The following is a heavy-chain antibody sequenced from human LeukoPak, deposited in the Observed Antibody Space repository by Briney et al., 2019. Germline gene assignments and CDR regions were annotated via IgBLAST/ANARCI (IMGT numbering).Heavy chain of an antibody. CDR1: GFTFRSYG. Sequence: PGGSLRLSCAASGFTFRSYGMRWVRQAPGKGLEWVSGICGGGAYTDYADSVKGRFTISRDKYKNTLYLQMNSLRAEDTAVYYCAKDHPLLGSGSYYNQPYFDYWGQGTLVTVSS. D-gene: IGHD3-10*02. V-gene: IGHV3-23*01. CDR2: ICGGGAYT. J-gene: IGHJ4*02. CDR3: AKDHPLLGSGSYYNQPYFDY.